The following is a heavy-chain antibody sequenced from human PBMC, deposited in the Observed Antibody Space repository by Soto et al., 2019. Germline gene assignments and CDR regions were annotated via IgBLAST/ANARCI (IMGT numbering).Heavy chain of an antibody. V-gene: IGHV3-30*18. D-gene: IGHD2-15*01. CDR2: ISYDGSNK. CDR3: AKDQWGTVVVKGGLDA. J-gene: IGHJ6*02. Sequence: QVQLVESGGGVVQPGRSLRLSCAASGFTFSSYGMHWVRQAPGKGLEWVAVISYDGSNKYYADSVKGRFTISRDNSKNTLYLQMNSLRVDDTAVYYCAKDQWGTVVVKGGLDAWGQGTTVTVSS. CDR1: GFTFSSYG.